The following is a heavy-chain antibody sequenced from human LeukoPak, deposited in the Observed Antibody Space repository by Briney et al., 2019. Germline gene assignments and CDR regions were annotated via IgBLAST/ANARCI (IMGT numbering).Heavy chain of an antibody. CDR1: GYTFTDYY. CDR2: INPNSGGT. D-gene: IGHD3-22*01. Sequence: ASVKVSCKASGYTFTDYYMQWVRQAPGQGLEWMGWINPNSGGTHYVQRFQGWVTMTRDTSISTAYMGLSGLTSDDTAVYYCARGGPYYDSSRANDLNYWGQGTLVTVSS. J-gene: IGHJ4*02. V-gene: IGHV1-2*04. CDR3: ARGGPYYDSSRANDLNY.